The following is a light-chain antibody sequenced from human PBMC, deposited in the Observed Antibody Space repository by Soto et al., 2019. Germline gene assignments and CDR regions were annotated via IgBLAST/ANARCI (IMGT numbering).Light chain of an antibody. Sequence: HSALTQPASVSGSPGQSITISCTGTSSDVGSYNLVSWYQQHPGKAPKLMIYEGSKRPSGVSNRSSGSKSGNTASLTISGHQAEDEADYYCCSYAGPVVFGGGTKLTVL. CDR3: CSYAGPVV. CDR2: EGS. J-gene: IGLJ2*01. CDR1: SSDVGSYNL. V-gene: IGLV2-23*01.